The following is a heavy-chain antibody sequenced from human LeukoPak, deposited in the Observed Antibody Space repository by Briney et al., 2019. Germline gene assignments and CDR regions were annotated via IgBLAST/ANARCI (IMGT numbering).Heavy chain of an antibody. J-gene: IGHJ4*02. CDR3: ARASRYGDSDRWDY. CDR2: INWNGGST. V-gene: IGHV3-20*04. CDR1: GFTFDDYG. D-gene: IGHD4-17*01. Sequence: GGSLRLSCAASGFTFDDYGTSWVRQAPGRGLEWVSGINWNGGSTGYADSVKGRFTISRDNAKNSLYLQMNSLRAEDTALYYCARASRYGDSDRWDYWGQGTLVTVSS.